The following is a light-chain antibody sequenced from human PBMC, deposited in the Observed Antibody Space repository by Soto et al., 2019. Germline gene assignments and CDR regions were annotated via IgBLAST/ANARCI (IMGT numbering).Light chain of an antibody. CDR3: QQSYSTPQHT. CDR1: QSIRYY. J-gene: IGKJ2*01. V-gene: IGKV1-39*01. CDR2: AAS. Sequence: DIQMTQSPSSLSASVGDRVTITCRASQSIRYYLNWYQQKPGKAPKLLIYAASSLQSGVPSRFSGSGSGTDVTLTISSLQPEDFATYYCQQSYSTPQHTFGQGTKLEIK.